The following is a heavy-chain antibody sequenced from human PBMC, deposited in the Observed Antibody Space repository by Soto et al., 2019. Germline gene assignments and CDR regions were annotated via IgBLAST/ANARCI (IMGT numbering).Heavy chain of an antibody. J-gene: IGHJ6*02. V-gene: IGHV3-33*01. D-gene: IGHD3-10*01. CDR2: IWYDGSNK. CDR3: ARGYYYGSGGPPPDV. CDR1: GVSFSNYG. Sequence: GVSLRLSCAASGVSFSNYGMHWVRQAPGKGLEWVAVIWYDGSNKYYADSVKGRFTISRDNSKNTLYLEMNSLRAEDTAVYYCARGYYYGSGGPPPDVWGQGTTVTVSS.